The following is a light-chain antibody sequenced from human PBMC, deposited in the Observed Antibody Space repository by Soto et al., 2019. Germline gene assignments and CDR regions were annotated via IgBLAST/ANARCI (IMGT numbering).Light chain of an antibody. V-gene: IGLV1-47*01. CDR3: AAWDDSLSCLYV. Sequence: QSVLTQPPSASGTPGQRVTISCSGSSSNIGSNYVYWYQQLPGTAPKLLMYRNNQRPSGVPDRFSGSKPGTSASLAISGLRSEDEADNYCAAWDDSLSCLYVFGTGTKLTVL. CDR2: RNN. CDR1: SSNIGSNY. J-gene: IGLJ1*01.